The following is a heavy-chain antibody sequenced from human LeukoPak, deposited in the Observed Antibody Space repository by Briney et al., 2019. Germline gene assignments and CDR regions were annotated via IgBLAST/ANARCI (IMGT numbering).Heavy chain of an antibody. CDR3: AKHVYDYGWGSYRHTDNWFDP. V-gene: IGHV4-59*08. CDR2: IYFRGDT. CDR1: GGSISDHY. D-gene: IGHD3-16*02. Sequence: SETLSLTCTVSGGSISDHYWSWIRQPPGKGLEWIGYIYFRGDTNYNPSLESRVTISLDTSKKQFSLRLNSVTAADTAVYYCAKHVYDYGWGSYRHTDNWFDPWGQGTLVTVSS. J-gene: IGHJ5*02.